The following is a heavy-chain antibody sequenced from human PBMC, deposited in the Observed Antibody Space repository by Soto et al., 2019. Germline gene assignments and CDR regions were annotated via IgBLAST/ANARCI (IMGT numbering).Heavy chain of an antibody. CDR3: ARVGSLGEYSYVKPFYDY. V-gene: IGHV4-59*01. CDR1: GGSISSYY. CDR2: IYYSGST. J-gene: IGHJ4*02. Sequence: LSLTCTVPGGSISSYYWSWIRQPPGKGLEWIGYIYYSGSTNYNPSLKSRVTISVDTSKNQFSLKLSSVTAADTAVYYCARVGSLGEYSYVKPFYDYWGQGTLVTVSS. D-gene: IGHD5-18*01.